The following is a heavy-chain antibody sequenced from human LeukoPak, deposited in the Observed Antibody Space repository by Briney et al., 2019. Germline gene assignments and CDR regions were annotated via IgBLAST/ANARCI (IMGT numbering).Heavy chain of an antibody. J-gene: IGHJ3*02. CDR3: ARTLQERWLQSDDAFDI. CDR1: GGSFSGYY. V-gene: IGHV4-59*08. Sequence: SETLSLTCAVYGGSFSGYYWSWIRQPPGKGLEWIGYIYYSGSTNYNPSLKSRVTISVDTSKNQFSLKLSSVTAADTAVYYCARTLQERWLQSDDAFDIWGQGTMVTVSS. D-gene: IGHD5-24*01. CDR2: IYYSGST.